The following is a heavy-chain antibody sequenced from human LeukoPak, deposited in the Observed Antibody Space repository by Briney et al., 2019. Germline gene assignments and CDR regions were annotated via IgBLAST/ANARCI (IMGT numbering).Heavy chain of an antibody. V-gene: IGHV5-51*01. CDR1: GYSFTSYW. D-gene: IGHD6-13*01. CDR3: ARTMEGIAAAGTAFDI. CDR2: IYPGDSDT. J-gene: IGHJ3*02. Sequence: GESLKISCKGSGYSFTSYWIGWVRQMPGKGLEWMGIIYPGDSDTRYSPSFQGQVTHSADKSISTAYLQWSSLKASDTAMYYCARTMEGIAAAGTAFDIWGQGTMVTVSS.